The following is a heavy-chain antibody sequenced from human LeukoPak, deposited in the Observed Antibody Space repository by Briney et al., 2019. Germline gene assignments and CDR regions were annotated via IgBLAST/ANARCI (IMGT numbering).Heavy chain of an antibody. D-gene: IGHD3-22*01. V-gene: IGHV3-33*06. CDR2: IWYDGSNK. J-gene: IGHJ4*02. CDR3: ANGDYYDSSGYENFDY. CDR1: GFTFSSYG. Sequence: QPGRSLRLSCAASGFTFSSYGMHWVRQAPGKGLEWVAVIWYDGSNKYYADSVKGRFTISRDNSKNTLYLQMNSLRAEDTAVYYCANGDYYDSSGYENFDYWGQGTLVTVSS.